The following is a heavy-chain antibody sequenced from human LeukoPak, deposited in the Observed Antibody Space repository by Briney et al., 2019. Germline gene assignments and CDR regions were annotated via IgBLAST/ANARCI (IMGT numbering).Heavy chain of an antibody. CDR2: NNPNSGGT. CDR1: GYTFSSYG. D-gene: IGHD3-3*01. J-gene: IGHJ3*02. CDR3: ARGSGLDAFDI. Sequence: GASVKVSCKASGYTFSSYGISWVRQAPGQGLEWMGWNNPNSGGTNYAQKFQGRVTMTRDTSISTAYMELSRLRSDDTAVYYCARGSGLDAFDIWGQGTMVTVSS. V-gene: IGHV1-2*02.